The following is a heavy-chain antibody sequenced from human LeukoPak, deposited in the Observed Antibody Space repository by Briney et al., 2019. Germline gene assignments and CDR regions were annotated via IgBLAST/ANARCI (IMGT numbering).Heavy chain of an antibody. Sequence: GGSLRLSCAASGFTFSSYGMHWVRQAPGKGLEWVAVISYDGSNKYYADSVKGRFTISRDNSKNTLYLQMNSLRAENTAVYYCTVLLWFGDDYWGQGTLVTVSS. CDR3: TVLLWFGDDY. CDR1: GFTFSSYG. V-gene: IGHV3-30*03. D-gene: IGHD3-10*01. CDR2: ISYDGSNK. J-gene: IGHJ4*02.